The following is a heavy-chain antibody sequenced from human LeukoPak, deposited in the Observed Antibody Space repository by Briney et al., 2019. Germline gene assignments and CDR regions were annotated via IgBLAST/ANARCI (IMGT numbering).Heavy chain of an antibody. CDR3: AKTYYYDSSGYYNPFDY. D-gene: IGHD3-22*01. V-gene: IGHV3-30*02. J-gene: IGHJ4*02. Sequence: GGSLRLSCAASGFNFSNYGMHWVRQAPGKGLEWVALIQYDGSNKYADSVKGRFTISRDNSKNTLYLQMNSLRAEDTAVYYCAKTYYYDSSGYYNPFDYWGQGTLVTVSS. CDR1: GFNFSNYG. CDR2: IQYDGSNK.